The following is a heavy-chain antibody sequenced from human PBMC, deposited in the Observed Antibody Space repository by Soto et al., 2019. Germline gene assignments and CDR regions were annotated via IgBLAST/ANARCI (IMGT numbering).Heavy chain of an antibody. CDR1: GFTFYDYA. D-gene: IGHD3-22*01. V-gene: IGHV3-9*01. J-gene: IGHJ4*02. CDR2: INWNSDTI. CDR3: AMSNSNDLYYHFES. Sequence: PGGSLRLSCAASGFTFYDYAMHWVRQAPGKGLEWVSGINWNSDTIGYADSVKGRFTVSRDNAKGSLLLQMSSLRAEDTAVYFCAMSNSNDLYYHFESWGQGTPVTVSS.